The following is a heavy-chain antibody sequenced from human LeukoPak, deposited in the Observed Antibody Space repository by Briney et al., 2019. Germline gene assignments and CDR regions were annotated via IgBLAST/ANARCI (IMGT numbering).Heavy chain of an antibody. D-gene: IGHD3-10*01. V-gene: IGHV1-2*02. CDR2: INPNSGGT. J-gene: IGHJ4*02. Sequence: GASVKVSCKASGYTFTGYYMHWVRQAPGQGLEWMGWINPNSGGTNYAQKFQGRVTMTRDTSISTAYMELSRLRSDDTAVYYCARDFSGVRGVSVGYWGQGTLVTVSS. CDR3: ARDFSGVRGVSVGY. CDR1: GYTFTGYY.